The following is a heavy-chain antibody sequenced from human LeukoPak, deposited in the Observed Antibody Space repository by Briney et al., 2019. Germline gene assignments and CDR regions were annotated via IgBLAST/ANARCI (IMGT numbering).Heavy chain of an antibody. Sequence: SETLSLTCAVYGESFSGYYASWIRQPPGKGLEWIWDIIQIGSTTYNTSLQSRVDTPVETTKNQFPLKRNSETGADKAVVYCGRGARYWISSSCYRSQKYCFDYWGQGTMVTVSS. CDR3: GRGARYWISSSCYRSQKYCFDY. V-gene: IGHV4-34*01. D-gene: IGHD2-2*01. CDR1: GESFSGYY. CDR2: IIQIGST. J-gene: IGHJ4*02.